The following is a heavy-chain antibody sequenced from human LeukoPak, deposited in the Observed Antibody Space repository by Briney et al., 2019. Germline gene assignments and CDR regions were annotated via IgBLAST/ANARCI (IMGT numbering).Heavy chain of an antibody. V-gene: IGHV3-21*01. CDR1: GFTFSIYT. CDR2: IISSSYI. CDR3: ARDREGDYIWGSYRPDWFDP. Sequence: PGGALRLSCAASGFTFSIYTMNSVRQTPEGGLWWVSSIISSSYIYYSDSVTGRFTISGDNAMNSLYLQMNSLRAEDKAVYYCARDREGDYIWGSYRPDWFDPWGQGTLVTVSS. D-gene: IGHD3-16*02. J-gene: IGHJ5*02.